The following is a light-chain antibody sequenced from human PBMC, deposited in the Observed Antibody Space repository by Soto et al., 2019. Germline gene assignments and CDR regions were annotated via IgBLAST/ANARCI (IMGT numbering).Light chain of an antibody. CDR3: QQYGSSPYT. J-gene: IGKJ2*01. CDR1: QSVGNN. Sequence: EIVMTQSPGTLSVSPGERVTLSCRASQSVGNNLAWHQQKPGQAPRLLIYGASSRATGIPDRFSGSGSGTDFTLTISRLEPEDFAVYYCQQYGSSPYTFGQGTKLEIK. V-gene: IGKV3-20*01. CDR2: GAS.